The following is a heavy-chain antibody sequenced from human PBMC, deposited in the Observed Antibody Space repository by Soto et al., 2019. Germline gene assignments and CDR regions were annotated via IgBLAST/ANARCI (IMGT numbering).Heavy chain of an antibody. CDR2: ISGNGDYT. CDR1: GFTFSSQA. J-gene: IGHJ4*02. V-gene: IGHV3-23*01. D-gene: IGHD1-26*01. Sequence: GGSLRLSCAASGFTFSSQAMSWIRQAPGKGLEWVSAISGNGDYTYHADSVKGRFTISRDNSKRTLYLQMNTLRADDTAVYYCAKSTLGQFHPFDSCGQRTLVIVSS. CDR3: AKSTLGQFHPFDS.